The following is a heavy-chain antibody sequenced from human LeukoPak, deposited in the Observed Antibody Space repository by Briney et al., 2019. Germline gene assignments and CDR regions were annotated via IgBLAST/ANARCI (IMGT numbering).Heavy chain of an antibody. CDR2: INHSGST. CDR1: GGSINSYY. J-gene: IGHJ4*02. CDR3: ARGGYSSSWQWLKYYFDY. Sequence: SETLSLTCSVSGGSINSYYWSWIRQPPGKGLEWIGEINHSGSTNYNPSLKSRVTISVDTSKNQFSLKLSSVTAADTAVYYCARGGYSSSWQWLKYYFDYWGQGTLVTVSS. V-gene: IGHV4-34*01. D-gene: IGHD6-19*01.